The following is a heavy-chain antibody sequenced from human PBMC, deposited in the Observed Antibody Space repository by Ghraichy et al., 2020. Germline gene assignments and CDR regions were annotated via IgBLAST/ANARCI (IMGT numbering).Heavy chain of an antibody. CDR2: ISGSSSNI. D-gene: IGHD6-19*01. CDR1: GFTFNTYT. V-gene: IGHV3-48*01. J-gene: IGHJ4*02. Sequence: ETLSLTCEASGFTFNTYTLNWVRQAPGKGLEWVSYISGSSSNIYYADSVKGRFTISRDNARNSLYLQMNSLRAEDTAVYYCARESSSGWYMNWGRGTLVTVSS. CDR3: ARESSSGWYMN.